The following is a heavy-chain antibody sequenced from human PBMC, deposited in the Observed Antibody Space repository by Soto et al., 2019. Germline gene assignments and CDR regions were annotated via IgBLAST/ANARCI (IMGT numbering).Heavy chain of an antibody. CDR3: ARDQGVAAAGITWFDP. V-gene: IGHV4-4*07. CDR1: GASMNSYH. CDR2: IHSSGST. D-gene: IGHD6-13*01. J-gene: IGHJ5*02. Sequence: SETLSLTCTVSGASMNSYHWSWIRQPAGKGLEWIGHIHSSGSTNYNPPLESRVTMSVDTSKNQFSLRLMSLTAADTAVYYCARDQGVAAAGITWFDPWGQGSLVTVS.